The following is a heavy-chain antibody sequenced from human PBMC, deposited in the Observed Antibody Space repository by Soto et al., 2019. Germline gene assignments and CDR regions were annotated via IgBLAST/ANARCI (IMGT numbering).Heavy chain of an antibody. D-gene: IGHD3-10*01. V-gene: IGHV4-39*02. CDR3: ARVGRPITMVRGVIKNNWFDP. CDR1: GGSISSGGYY. CDR2: VHHSGST. J-gene: IGHJ5*02. Sequence: SETLSLTCTVSGGSISSGGYYWTWIRQPPGKGLEWIGEVHHSGSTSYNPSLKSRVTMLLDTSKNRFSLRLNSVTAADTAVYYCARVGRPITMVRGVIKNNWFDPWGQGTLVTVSS.